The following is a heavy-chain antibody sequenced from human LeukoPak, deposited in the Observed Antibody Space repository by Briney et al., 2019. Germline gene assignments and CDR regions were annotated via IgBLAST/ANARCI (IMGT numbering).Heavy chain of an antibody. Sequence: ASVKVSCKASGYTFTSYDINWVRQATGQGLEWMGWMNPNSGNTGYAQKFQGRVTMTRDMSTSTVYMELSSLRSEDTAVYYCASTYSGSYYPFHYWGQGALVTVSS. J-gene: IGHJ4*02. D-gene: IGHD1-26*01. V-gene: IGHV1-8*01. CDR1: GYTFTSYD. CDR2: MNPNSGNT. CDR3: ASTYSGSYYPFHY.